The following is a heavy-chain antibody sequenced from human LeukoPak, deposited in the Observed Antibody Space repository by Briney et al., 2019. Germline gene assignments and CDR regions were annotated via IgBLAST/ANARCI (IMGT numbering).Heavy chain of an antibody. CDR1: GGTFISYA. J-gene: IGHJ6*02. V-gene: IGHV1-8*02. D-gene: IGHD6-13*01. Sequence: ASVKVSCKASGGTFISYAISWVRQATGQGLEWMGWMNPNSGNTGYAQKFQGRVTMTRNTSISTAYMELSSLRSEDTAVYYCARSDRIAAAGMFYYYGMDVWGQGTTVTVSS. CDR2: MNPNSGNT. CDR3: ARSDRIAAAGMFYYYGMDV.